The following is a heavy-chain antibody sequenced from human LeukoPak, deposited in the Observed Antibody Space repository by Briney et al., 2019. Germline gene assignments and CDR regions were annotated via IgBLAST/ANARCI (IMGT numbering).Heavy chain of an antibody. V-gene: IGHV1-18*04. Sequence: ASVKVSCKAAGYTFTSYGISLVRQAPGQGLEWMGWISAYNGNTNYAQKLQGRVTMTTDTSTSTVYMELRSLRSDDTAVYYCARGGLYCSSTSCYGIEYWGQGTLVTVSS. CDR2: ISAYNGNT. CDR3: ARGGLYCSSTSCYGIEY. J-gene: IGHJ4*02. CDR1: GYTFTSYG. D-gene: IGHD2-2*01.